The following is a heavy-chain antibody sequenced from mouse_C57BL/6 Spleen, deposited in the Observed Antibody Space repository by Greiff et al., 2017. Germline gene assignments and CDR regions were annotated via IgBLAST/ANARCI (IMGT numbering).Heavy chain of an antibody. CDR2: INPNYGTT. J-gene: IGHJ4*01. D-gene: IGHD2-2*01. V-gene: IGHV1-39*01. CDR1: GYSFTDYN. Sequence: EVQLQESGPELVKPGASVKISCKASGYSFTDYNMNWVKQSNGKSLEWIGVINPNYGTTSYNQKFKGKATLTVDQSSSTAYMQLNSLTSEDSAVYYCARSMVTTGDYYAMDYWGQGTSVTVSS. CDR3: ARSMVTTGDYYAMDY.